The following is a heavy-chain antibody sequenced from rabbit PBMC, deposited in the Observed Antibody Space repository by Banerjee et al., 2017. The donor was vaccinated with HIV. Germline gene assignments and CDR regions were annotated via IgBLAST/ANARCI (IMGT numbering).Heavy chain of an antibody. CDR1: GFSFSSYW. CDR2: INTGSSGNT. J-gene: IGHJ6*01. CDR3: ARAGDYDYTYGYAGYPM. V-gene: IGHV1S45*01. Sequence: QEQLEESGGDLVKPEGSLTLTCTASGFSFSSYWMCWVRQAPGKGLEWIGCINTGSSGNTYYASWAKGRFTISKTSSTTVTLQMTSLTAADTATYFCARAGDYDYTYGYAGYPMWGQGTLVTVS. D-gene: IGHD6-1*01.